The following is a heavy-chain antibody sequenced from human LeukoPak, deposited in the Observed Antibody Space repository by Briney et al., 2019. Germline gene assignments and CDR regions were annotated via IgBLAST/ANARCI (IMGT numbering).Heavy chain of an antibody. CDR3: ARVNSQYSSSWYFDY. D-gene: IGHD6-13*01. V-gene: IGHV3-21*01. CDR1: GFTFSTYT. Sequence: GGSLRLSCAASGFTFSTYTMTWVRQAPGKGLEWVSSIDRSSTYIYYADSVKGRFTISRDNAKNSLYLQMNSLRAEDTAVYYCARVNSQYSSSWYFDYWGQGTLVTVSS. J-gene: IGHJ4*02. CDR2: IDRSSTYI.